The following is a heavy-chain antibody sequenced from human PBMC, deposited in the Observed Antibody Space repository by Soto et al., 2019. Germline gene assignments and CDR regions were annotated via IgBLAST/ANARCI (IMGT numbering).Heavy chain of an antibody. V-gene: IGHV4-34*01. Sequence: QVQLQQWGAGLLKPSETLSLTCAVYGGSFSGYYWSWIRQPPGKGLEWIGEINHSGSTNYNPSLKSRVTISVDTSKNQFSLKLSSVTAADTAVYYCARNYCSSISCPFTFDPWGQGTLVTVSS. J-gene: IGHJ5*02. CDR3: ARNYCSSISCPFTFDP. CDR2: INHSGST. CDR1: GGSFSGYY. D-gene: IGHD2-2*01.